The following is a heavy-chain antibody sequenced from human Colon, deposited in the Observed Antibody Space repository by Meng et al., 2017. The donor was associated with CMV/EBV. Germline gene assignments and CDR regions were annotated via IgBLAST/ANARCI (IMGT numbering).Heavy chain of an antibody. V-gene: IGHV3-7*01. CDR3: ARDLGDYGDYPGASDY. CDR2: IKQDGSEK. CDR1: SDDSYW. D-gene: IGHD4-17*01. Sequence: GGSLRLSCTVSSDDSYWTWIRQAPGKGLEWVANIKQDGSEKYYVDSVKGRFTISRDNAKNSLYLQMNSLRAEDTAVYYCARDLGDYGDYPGASDYWGQGTLVTVSS. J-gene: IGHJ4*02.